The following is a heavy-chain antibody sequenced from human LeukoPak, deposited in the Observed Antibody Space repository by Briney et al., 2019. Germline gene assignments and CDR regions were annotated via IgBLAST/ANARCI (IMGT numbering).Heavy chain of an antibody. CDR1: GFTFDDYA. CDR3: AKDIRGYYDDRGYINF. Sequence: GGSLRLSCAVSGFTFDDYAMHWVRQAPGKGLECVSSISWNSARVAYADSVKGRFSISRDNARNSLYLQMNSLRAEDMAFYYCAKDIRGYYDDRGYINFWGQGTLVIVSS. D-gene: IGHD3-22*01. V-gene: IGHV3-9*03. CDR2: ISWNSARV. J-gene: IGHJ4*02.